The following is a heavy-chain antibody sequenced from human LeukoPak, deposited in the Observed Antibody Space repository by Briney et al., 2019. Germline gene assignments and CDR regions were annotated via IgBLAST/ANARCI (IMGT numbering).Heavy chain of an antibody. CDR2: IYYSGST. V-gene: IGHV4-59*12. J-gene: IGHJ4*02. D-gene: IGHD3-3*01. CDR1: GGSISSYY. Sequence: SETLSLTCTVSGGSISSYYWSWIRQPPGKGLEWIGYIYYSGSTNYNPSLKSRVTISVDTSKNQFSLKLSSVTAADTAVYYCARGRRYDFWSGYYRIFDYWGQGTLVTVSS. CDR3: ARGRRYDFWSGYYRIFDY.